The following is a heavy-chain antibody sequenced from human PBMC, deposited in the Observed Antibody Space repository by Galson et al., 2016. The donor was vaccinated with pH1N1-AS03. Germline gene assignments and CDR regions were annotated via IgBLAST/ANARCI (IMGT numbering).Heavy chain of an antibody. CDR1: GYTFSRYY. Sequence: SVKVSCKASGYTFSRYYMHWMRQAPGQGPEWMGVIDPSIGSTTYAQKFQGRVNMTRDTATTTAYMELRSLRSDDTAVYYCATYGSGSRGGFDYWGQGTVVTVSS. J-gene: IGHJ3*01. V-gene: IGHV1-46*01. CDR2: IDPSIGST. CDR3: ATYGSGSRGGFDY. D-gene: IGHD3-10*01.